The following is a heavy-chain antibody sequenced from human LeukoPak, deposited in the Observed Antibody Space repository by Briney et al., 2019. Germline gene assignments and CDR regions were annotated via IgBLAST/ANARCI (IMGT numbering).Heavy chain of an antibody. Sequence: PSQTLSLICTVSGGSISSGSYYWSWIRQPAGKGLEWIGRIYTSGSTNYNPSLKSRVTISKDTSKNQFSLKLNSVTASDTAVYYCARTGEGVAAAAKFDYWGQGTPVTVSS. J-gene: IGHJ4*02. CDR3: ARTGEGVAAAAKFDY. D-gene: IGHD6-25*01. CDR1: GGSISSGSYY. V-gene: IGHV4-61*02. CDR2: IYTSGST.